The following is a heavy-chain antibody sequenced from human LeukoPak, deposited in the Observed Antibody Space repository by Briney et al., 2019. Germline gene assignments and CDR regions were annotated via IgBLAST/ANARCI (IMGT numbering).Heavy chain of an antibody. CDR2: IKQDGSEK. CDR1: GFTFSSYW. CDR3: ARDRGVWWLPHY. J-gene: IGHJ4*02. D-gene: IGHD5-12*01. Sequence: PGGSLRLSCAASGFTFSSYWMSWVRQAPGKGLEWVANIKQDGSEKYYVDSVKGRFTISRDNAKNSLYLQMNRLRGEDTAVYYCARDRGVWWLPHYWGQGTLVTVSS. V-gene: IGHV3-7*01.